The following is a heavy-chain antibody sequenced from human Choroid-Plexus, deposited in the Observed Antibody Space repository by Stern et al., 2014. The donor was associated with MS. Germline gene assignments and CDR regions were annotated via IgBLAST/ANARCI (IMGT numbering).Heavy chain of an antibody. CDR3: VRDGLTGSDY. CDR1: GVSVTSSYYY. J-gene: IGHJ4*02. D-gene: IGHD1-20*01. CDR2: VHYSGKT. V-gene: IGHV4-61*01. Sequence: QVQLPESGPGLLKPSETLSLTCTVSGVSVTSSYYYWTWVRQSPGKGLEWIGHVHYSGKTSYNPSLKSRVTISVDTSKNQFSLRLDSVTAADTAVYYCVRDGLTGSDYWGQGTLVAVSS.